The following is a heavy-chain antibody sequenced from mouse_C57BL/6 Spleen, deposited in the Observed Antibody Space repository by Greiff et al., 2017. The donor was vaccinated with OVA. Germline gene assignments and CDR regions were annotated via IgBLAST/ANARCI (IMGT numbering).Heavy chain of an antibody. V-gene: IGHV1-80*01. Sequence: VKLMESGAELVKPGASVKISCKASGYAFSSYWMNWVKQRPGKGLEWIGQIYPGDGDTNYNGKFKGKATLTADKSSSTAYMQLSSLTSEDSAVYFCARRGGSSYWYFEVWGTGTTVTVSS. CDR3: ARRGGSSYWYFEV. J-gene: IGHJ1*03. CDR1: GYAFSSYW. CDR2: IYPGDGDT. D-gene: IGHD1-1*01.